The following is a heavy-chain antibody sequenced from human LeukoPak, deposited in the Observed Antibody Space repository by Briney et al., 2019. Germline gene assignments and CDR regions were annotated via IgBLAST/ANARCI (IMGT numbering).Heavy chain of an antibody. CDR1: GYIFTGYY. CDR3: TRGRRLDNAPTAPCEY. Sequence: GASAKVSCKASGYIFTGYYMHWVRQAPGQGLESMGWINPNSGDTDYAQKFQGRVTMTRDTSIRTVYMELSSLKSDDTAVYYCTRGRRLDNAPTAPCEYWGQGTLVTVSS. V-gene: IGHV1-2*02. D-gene: IGHD2-2*03. J-gene: IGHJ4*02. CDR2: INPNSGDT.